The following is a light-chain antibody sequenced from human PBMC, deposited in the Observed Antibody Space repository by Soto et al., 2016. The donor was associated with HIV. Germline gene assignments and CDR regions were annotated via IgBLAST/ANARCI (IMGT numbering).Light chain of an antibody. V-gene: IGKV1-5*03. CDR1: QSVSAW. CDR3: QQYNTPPWT. J-gene: IGKJ1*01. Sequence: DIQMTQFPSTLSASIGDRVTITCRASQSVSAWLAWYQQKPGKAPNLLIFKTSTLEIGVPSRFSGSGSGTDFTLTLSSVQPDDVGTYYCQQYNTPPWTFGQGTKVEI. CDR2: KTS.